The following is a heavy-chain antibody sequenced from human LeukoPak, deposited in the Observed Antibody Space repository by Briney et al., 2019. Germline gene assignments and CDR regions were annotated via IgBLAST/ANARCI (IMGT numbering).Heavy chain of an antibody. CDR2: INPSGGST. J-gene: IGHJ4*02. CDR1: GYTFTSYY. CDR3: ARGSRIVVVPAAPQGDY. D-gene: IGHD2-2*01. Sequence: ASVKVSCKASGYTFTSYYMHWVRQAPGQGLEWMGIINPSGGSTSYAQKFQGRVTMTRDTSTSTVYMELSSLRSEDTAVYYCARGSRIVVVPAAPQGDYWGQGTLVTVSS. V-gene: IGHV1-46*01.